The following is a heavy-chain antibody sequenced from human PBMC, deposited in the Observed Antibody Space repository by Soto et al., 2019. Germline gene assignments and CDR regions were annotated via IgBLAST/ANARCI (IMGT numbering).Heavy chain of an antibody. Sequence: ASVKVSCKVSGYTLTELSMHWVRQAPGKGLEWMGGFDPEDGETIYAQKFQGRVTMTEDTSTDTAYMELSSLRSEDTAVYYCATGNMLTRFGVVITGKNWFDPWGQGTLVTVAS. CDR1: GYTLTELS. CDR3: ATGNMLTRFGVVITGKNWFDP. J-gene: IGHJ5*02. V-gene: IGHV1-24*01. CDR2: FDPEDGET. D-gene: IGHD3-3*01.